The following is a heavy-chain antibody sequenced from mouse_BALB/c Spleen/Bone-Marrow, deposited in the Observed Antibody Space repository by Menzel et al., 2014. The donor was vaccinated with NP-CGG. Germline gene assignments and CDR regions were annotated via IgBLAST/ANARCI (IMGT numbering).Heavy chain of an antibody. V-gene: IGHV1-9*01. CDR3: AREDIATVVEMDY. D-gene: IGHD1-1*01. Sequence: VQLQQSGAELMKPGASVKISCKATGYTFSSYWIEWVKQRPGHGLEWIGEILPGSGSTNYNEKFKGKATFTADTSSNTAYMQLSRLTSEDSAVYYCAREDIATVVEMDYWGQGTPVAVSS. J-gene: IGHJ4*01. CDR1: GYTFSSYW. CDR2: ILPGSGST.